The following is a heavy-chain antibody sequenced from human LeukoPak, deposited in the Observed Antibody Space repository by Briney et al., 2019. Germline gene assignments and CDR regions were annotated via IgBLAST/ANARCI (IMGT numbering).Heavy chain of an antibody. CDR2: INHSGST. J-gene: IGHJ4*02. CDR3: ARNPYSSSWYGIDY. V-gene: IGHV4-34*01. D-gene: IGHD6-13*01. CDR1: GGSFSGYY. Sequence: SETLSLTCAVYGGSFSGYYWSWIRQPPGKGLEWIGEINHSGSTNYNPSLKSRVTISVDTSKNQFSLKLSSVTAADTAVYYCARNPYSSSWYGIDYWGEGTLVTVPS.